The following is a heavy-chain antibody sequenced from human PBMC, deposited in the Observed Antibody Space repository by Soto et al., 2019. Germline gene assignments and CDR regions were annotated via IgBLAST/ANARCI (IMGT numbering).Heavy chain of an antibody. V-gene: IGHV3-13*05. D-gene: IGHD1-26*01. J-gene: IGHJ5*02. CDR3: ARGTHSYSGSHELDA. CDR2: IGAADDP. Sequence: EVQLVESGGGLVQPGGSLRLSCAASGFSFGNYDLHWVRQATGKGLEWVSAIGAADDPYYIASVKGRFTVSRDNSKNTVYLEMNNLRDEDSAMYFCARGTHSYSGSHELDAWGLGTLVTVSS. CDR1: GFSFGNYD.